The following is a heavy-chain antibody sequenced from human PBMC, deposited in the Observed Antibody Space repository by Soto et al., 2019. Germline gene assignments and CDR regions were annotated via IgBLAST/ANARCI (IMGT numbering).Heavy chain of an antibody. V-gene: IGHV1-69*13. CDR1: GGVFRRYA. CDR2: IDPIFGTT. J-gene: IGHJ6*02. CDR3: ARPDEGGYHSNHRCYYALDV. Sequence: ASVKVSCKVSGGVFRRYAISWVRQAPGQGLEWLGGIDPIFGTTNYAQKFQGRVTIVAEESTSTAYMDLSSLRSDDTAVYYCARPDEGGYHSNHRCYYALDVWGQGTTVTVSS. D-gene: IGHD3-22*01.